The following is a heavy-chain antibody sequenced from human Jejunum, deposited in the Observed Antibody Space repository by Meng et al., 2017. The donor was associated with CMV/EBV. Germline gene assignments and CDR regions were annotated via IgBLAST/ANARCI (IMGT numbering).Heavy chain of an antibody. CDR1: GFGFSYYW. J-gene: IGHJ4*01. CDR2: INSDGSFT. D-gene: IGHD1-14*01. V-gene: IGHV3-74*01. Sequence: SCAASGFGFSYYWMHWVSQAPGEGLVWVSRINSDGSFTKYADSVKGRCTISRDNAKNMLYLEINSLRAEDTAVYYCARENNGPEEYWGQGTLVTVSS. CDR3: ARENNGPEEY.